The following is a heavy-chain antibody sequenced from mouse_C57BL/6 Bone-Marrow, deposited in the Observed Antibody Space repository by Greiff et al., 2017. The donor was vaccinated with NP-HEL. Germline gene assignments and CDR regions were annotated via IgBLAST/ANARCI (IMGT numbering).Heavy chain of an antibody. D-gene: IGHD1-1*01. CDR2: ISSGSSTI. CDR1: GFTFSDYG. V-gene: IGHV5-17*01. Sequence: EVQLKESGGGLVKPGGSLKLSCAASGFTFSDYGMHWVRQAPEKGLEWVAYISSGSSTIYYADTVKGRFTIPRDNAKNTLFLQMTSLRSEDTAMYYCATYYGSSLDYWGQGTTLTVSS. J-gene: IGHJ2*01. CDR3: ATYYGSSLDY.